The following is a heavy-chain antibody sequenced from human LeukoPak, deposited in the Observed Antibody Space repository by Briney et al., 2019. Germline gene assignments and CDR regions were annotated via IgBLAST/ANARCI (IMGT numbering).Heavy chain of an antibody. V-gene: IGHV4-4*09. CDR2: IHTSGTS. Sequence: NPSETLSLTCTVSGDSITNHRCSWIRLPPGKGLEWIGHIHTSGTSDYNPSLKSRVTISVDTSKNQFSLKLSSVTAADTAVYYCARSPRLLWSDNWFDPWGQGTLVTVSS. J-gene: IGHJ5*02. D-gene: IGHD2-2*01. CDR1: GDSITNHR. CDR3: ARSPRLLWSDNWFDP.